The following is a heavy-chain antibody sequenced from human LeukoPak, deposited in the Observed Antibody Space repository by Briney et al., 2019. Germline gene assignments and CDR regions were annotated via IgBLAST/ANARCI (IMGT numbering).Heavy chain of an antibody. CDR2: ISGSGTTI. Sequence: GGSLRLSCAASGFTFSNYAMSWVRQAPGKGLEWVSSISGSGTTIYYADSVKGRFTISRDNSKNTLYLQMNSLRAEDTAVFYCASSRFYRTSHDAFDIWGQGTRVTVSS. D-gene: IGHD3-3*01. CDR3: ASSRFYRTSHDAFDI. J-gene: IGHJ3*02. V-gene: IGHV3-23*01. CDR1: GFTFSNYA.